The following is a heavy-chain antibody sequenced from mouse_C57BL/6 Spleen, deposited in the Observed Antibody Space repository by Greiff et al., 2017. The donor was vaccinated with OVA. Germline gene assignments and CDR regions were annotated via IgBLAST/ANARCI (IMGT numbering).Heavy chain of an antibody. D-gene: IGHD2-2*01. CDR1: GFTFSDYG. V-gene: IGHV5-17*01. CDR3: ARWGYGYGYAIDY. Sequence: EVQGVESGGGLVKPGGSLKLSCAASGFTFSDYGMYWVRQAPEKGLEWVAYISNGSSTIYYADTVKGRFTISRDNAKNTLFLQKTSLRSEDTAMYYCARWGYGYGYAIDYWGQGTSVTVSS. CDR2: ISNGSSTI. J-gene: IGHJ4*01.